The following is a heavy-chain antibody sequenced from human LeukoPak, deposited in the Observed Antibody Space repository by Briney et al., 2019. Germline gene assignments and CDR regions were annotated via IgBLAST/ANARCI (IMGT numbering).Heavy chain of an antibody. J-gene: IGHJ6*04. V-gene: IGHV4-34*01. D-gene: IGHD2-15*01. Sequence: PSETLSLTCAVYGGSFSGYYWSWIRQPPGKGLEWIGEINHSGSTNYNPSLKSRVTISVDTSKNQFSLKLSSVTAADTAVYYCVRGGYCVGSMDVWGKGTTVTVSS. CDR1: GGSFSGYY. CDR2: INHSGST. CDR3: VRGGYCVGSMDV.